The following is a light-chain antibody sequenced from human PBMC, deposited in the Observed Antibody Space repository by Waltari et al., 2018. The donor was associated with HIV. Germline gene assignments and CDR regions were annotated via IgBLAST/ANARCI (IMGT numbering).Light chain of an antibody. Sequence: DIQMTQSPSTLSASVGDRVIITCRASQSISRWLAWYPQKPGKAPKLLIYMASILESGVPSRFSGSGSGTEFTLTISSLQPDDFATYYCQQYDSDLTFGQGTKVDIK. J-gene: IGKJ1*01. CDR1: QSISRW. CDR3: QQYDSDLT. V-gene: IGKV1-5*03. CDR2: MAS.